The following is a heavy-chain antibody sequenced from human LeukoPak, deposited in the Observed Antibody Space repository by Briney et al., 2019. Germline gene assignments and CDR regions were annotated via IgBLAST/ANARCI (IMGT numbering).Heavy chain of an antibody. J-gene: IGHJ4*02. CDR3: ARQGSEIDY. Sequence: PGWSLRLSCAASGFTLSHYYMTWIRQAPGNGLEWLSCISSSGDTIYYADSVKGRFTVSRDNAENSLYLQMNSLRAEDTAMYYCARQGSEIDYWGQGTLVTVSS. V-gene: IGHV3-11*01. CDR1: GFTLSHYY. CDR2: ISSSGDTI.